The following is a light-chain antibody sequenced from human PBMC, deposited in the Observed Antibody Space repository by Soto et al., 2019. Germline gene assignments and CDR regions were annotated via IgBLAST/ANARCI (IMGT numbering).Light chain of an antibody. CDR3: QQYNKWPLT. Sequence: EVVLTQSPATLSLSPGEGATLSCRASQSIGNYLAWCQQKPGQAPRLLIYATSNRATGIPARFSGSGSGTDFTLTISSLEPEDFAVYYCQQYNKWPLTFGGGTKVDIK. V-gene: IGKV3-11*01. J-gene: IGKJ4*01. CDR2: ATS. CDR1: QSIGNY.